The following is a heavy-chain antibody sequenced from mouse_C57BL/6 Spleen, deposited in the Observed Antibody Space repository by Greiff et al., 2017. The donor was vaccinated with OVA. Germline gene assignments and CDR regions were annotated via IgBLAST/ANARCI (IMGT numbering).Heavy chain of an antibody. Sequence: VQLQQPGAELVMPGASVKLSCKASGYTFTSYWMHWVKQRPGQGLEWIGEIAPSDSYTNYNQKFKGKSTLTVDKSSSTAYMQLSSLTSEDAAVYYCAREGVRGAMDYWGQGTSVTVSS. D-gene: IGHD2-2*01. V-gene: IGHV1-69*01. CDR3: AREGVRGAMDY. CDR1: GYTFTSYW. CDR2: IAPSDSYT. J-gene: IGHJ4*01.